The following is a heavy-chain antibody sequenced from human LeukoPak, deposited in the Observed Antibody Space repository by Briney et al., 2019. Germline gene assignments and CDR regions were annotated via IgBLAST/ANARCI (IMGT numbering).Heavy chain of an antibody. CDR3: ARARFPYYRLSGSDYYYMDV. Sequence: WASVKVSCKASGGTFSSYAISWVRQAPGQGPEWMGGIIPIFGTTNYAQKFQGRVRITADKSTTTAYMELSSLRSEDTAVYYCARARFPYYRLSGSDYYYMDVWGKGTTVTVSS. CDR1: GGTFSSYA. J-gene: IGHJ6*03. V-gene: IGHV1-69*06. CDR2: IIPIFGTT. D-gene: IGHD3-10*01.